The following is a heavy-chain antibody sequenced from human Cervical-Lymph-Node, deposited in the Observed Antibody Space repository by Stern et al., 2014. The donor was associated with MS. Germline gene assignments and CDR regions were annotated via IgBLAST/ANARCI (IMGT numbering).Heavy chain of an antibody. CDR3: ARAYSGSYYEPFDY. CDR1: GFTFSSYG. CDR2: IWYDGSNK. Sequence: VQLEESGGGVVQPGRSLRLSCAASGFTFSSYGMHWVRQAPGKGLEWGAVIWYDGSNKYYADSVKGRFTISRDNSKNTLYLQMNSLRAEDTAVYYCARAYSGSYYEPFDYWGQGTLVTVSS. J-gene: IGHJ4*02. D-gene: IGHD1-26*01. V-gene: IGHV3-33*01.